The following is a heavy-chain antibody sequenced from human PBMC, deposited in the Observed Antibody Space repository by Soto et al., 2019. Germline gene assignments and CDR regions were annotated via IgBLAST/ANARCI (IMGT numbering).Heavy chain of an antibody. CDR3: VKQAHGLDGVAFDY. CDR1: GFIFSEST. CDR2: VSTSGRSA. J-gene: IGHJ4*02. Sequence: GGSLRLSCAASGFIFSESTIYWVRQVPGKGLEAISAVSTSGRSAYYADSVKDRFTISRDSSKNTLFLQMGSLRPEDTAIYYCVKQAHGLDGVAFDYWGQGTQVTVYS. D-gene: IGHD2-15*01. V-gene: IGHV3-64D*06.